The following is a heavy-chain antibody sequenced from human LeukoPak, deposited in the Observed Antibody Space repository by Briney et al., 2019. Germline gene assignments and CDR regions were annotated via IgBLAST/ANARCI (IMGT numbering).Heavy chain of an antibody. V-gene: IGHV4-61*02. CDR2: IYTSGST. CDR1: GGSISSSSYY. CDR3: ARDPGGSYSPDAFDI. D-gene: IGHD1-26*01. J-gene: IGHJ3*02. Sequence: SETLSLTCTVSGGSISSSSYYWSWIRQPAGKGLEWIGRIYTSGSTNYNPSLKSRVTMSVDTSKNQFSLKLSSVTAADTAVYYCARDPGGSYSPDAFDIWGQGTMVTVSS.